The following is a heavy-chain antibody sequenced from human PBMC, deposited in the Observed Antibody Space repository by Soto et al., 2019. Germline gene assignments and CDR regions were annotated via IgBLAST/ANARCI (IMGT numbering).Heavy chain of an antibody. J-gene: IGHJ5*02. V-gene: IGHV3-23*01. CDR3: AKVLRHLAAAGINWFDP. CDR1: GFTFSSYA. CDR2: ISGSGGST. D-gene: IGHD6-13*01. Sequence: EVQLLESGGGLVQPGGSLRLSCAASGFTFSSYAMSWVRQAPGKGLEWVSAISGSGGSTYYADSVKGRFTISRDNSKNTLYLQMNSLRAEDTAVYYCAKVLRHLAAAGINWFDPWGQGTLVTVSS.